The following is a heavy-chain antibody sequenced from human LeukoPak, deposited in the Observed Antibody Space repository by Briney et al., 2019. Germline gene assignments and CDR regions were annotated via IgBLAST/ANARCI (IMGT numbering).Heavy chain of an antibody. Sequence: GASVKVSCKASGYTFTSYGISWVRQAPGQGLEWMGWISAYNGNTNYAQKLQGRVTMTTDTSTSTAHMELRSLRYDDTAVYYCAREDSSSSMDVWGKGTTVTVSS. CDR2: ISAYNGNT. J-gene: IGHJ6*04. CDR1: GYTFTSYG. CDR3: AREDSSSSMDV. V-gene: IGHV1-18*01. D-gene: IGHD6-6*01.